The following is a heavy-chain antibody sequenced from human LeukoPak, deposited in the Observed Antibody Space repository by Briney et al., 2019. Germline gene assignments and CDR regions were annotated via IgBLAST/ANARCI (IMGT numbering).Heavy chain of an antibody. V-gene: IGHV3-7*03. CDR3: LKDRGCRTTNCYSYFDY. D-gene: IGHD2-2*01. Sequence: GGSLRLSCAASGFSFSSSWMSWVRQAPGQGLEWVANIKPDGSEKYYADSVRGRFTLSRDNAKNSLYLEMNSLRADDTAVYYCLKDRGCRTTNCYSYFDYWGQGTLVTVSS. CDR2: IKPDGSEK. CDR1: GFSFSSSW. J-gene: IGHJ4*02.